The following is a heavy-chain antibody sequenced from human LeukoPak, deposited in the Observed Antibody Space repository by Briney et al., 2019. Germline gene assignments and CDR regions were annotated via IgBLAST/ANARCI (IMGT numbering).Heavy chain of an antibody. CDR1: GGTFSNYA. CDR2: IIPIFGTA. Sequence: ASVTVSCKASGGTFSNYAISWVRQAPGQGLEWMGGIIPIFGTANYAQKFQGRVTITTDESTSTAYMELSSLRSEDTAVYYCARDRGDFGVVRAAFDIWGQGTMVTVSS. CDR3: ARDRGDFGVVRAAFDI. J-gene: IGHJ3*02. V-gene: IGHV1-69*05. D-gene: IGHD3-3*01.